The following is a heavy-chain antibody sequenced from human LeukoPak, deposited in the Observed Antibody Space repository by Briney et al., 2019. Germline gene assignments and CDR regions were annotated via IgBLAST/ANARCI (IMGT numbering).Heavy chain of an antibody. J-gene: IGHJ5*02. CDR1: GGSISSSSYY. D-gene: IGHD3-3*01. CDR2: IYYSGST. Sequence: SETLSLTCTVSGGSISSSSYYWGWIRQPPGKGLEWIGSIYYSGSTYYNPSLKSRVTISVDTPKNQFSLKLSSVTAADTAVYYCARLHYDFWSGQNWFDPWGQGTLVTVSS. V-gene: IGHV4-39*01. CDR3: ARLHYDFWSGQNWFDP.